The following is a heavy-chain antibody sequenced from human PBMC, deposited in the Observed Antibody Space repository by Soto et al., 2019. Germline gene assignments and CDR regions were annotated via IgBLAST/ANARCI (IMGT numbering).Heavy chain of an antibody. V-gene: IGHV4-4*02. J-gene: IGHJ6*02. D-gene: IGHD3-9*01. CDR2: IYHSGST. CDR3: ATVLRYFDWLPCYYYGMDV. Sequence: QVQLQESGPGLVKPSGTLSLTCAVSGGSISSSNWWSWVRQPPGKGLEWIGEIYHSGSTNYNPSLKSRVTISVDKSKNQFSLKLSSVTAADTAVYYCATVLRYFDWLPCYYYGMDVWGQGTTVTVSS. CDR1: GGSISSSNW.